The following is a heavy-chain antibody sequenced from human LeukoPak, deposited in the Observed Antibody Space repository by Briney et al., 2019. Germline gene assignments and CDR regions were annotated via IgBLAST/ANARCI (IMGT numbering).Heavy chain of an antibody. CDR3: ASILAYDFWSGYPLLGMDV. J-gene: IGHJ6*02. CDR1: GFTVSSNY. Sequence: GGSLRLSCAASGFTVSSNYMSWVRQAPGKGLEWVSVIYSGGSTYYAVSVKGRFTISRHNSKNTLYLQMNSLRAEDTAVYYCASILAYDFWSGYPLLGMDVWGQGTTVTVSS. CDR2: IYSGGST. D-gene: IGHD3-3*01. V-gene: IGHV3-53*04.